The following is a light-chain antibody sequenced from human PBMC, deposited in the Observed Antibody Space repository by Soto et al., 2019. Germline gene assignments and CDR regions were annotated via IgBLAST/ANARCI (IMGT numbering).Light chain of an antibody. CDR3: GAWDSSLNVVL. V-gene: IGLV1-51*01. J-gene: IGLJ2*01. Sequence: QSVLTQPPSVSAAPGQKVTISCSGSSSNIENNYVSWYQQFPGTAPKLLIYDSDRRPSEIPDRFSGSKSGTSATLDITGLQTGDEADYYCGAWDSSLNVVLFGGGTKLTVL. CDR1: SSNIENNY. CDR2: DSD.